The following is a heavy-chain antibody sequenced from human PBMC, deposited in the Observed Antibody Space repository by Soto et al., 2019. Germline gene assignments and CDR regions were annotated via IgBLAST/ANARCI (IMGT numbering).Heavy chain of an antibody. CDR2: ISWNSDII. CDR1: GFTFEDYA. CDR3: TKAVEWGGSHLNHAFDA. J-gene: IGHJ3*01. Sequence: EMKLVESGGGLVQPGRSLRLSCAASGFTFEDYAVHWVRQAPGKGLEWVSGISWNSDIIDYADSVKGRFTISRDNAKNSLYLQMDSLRPEDTALDYCTKAVEWGGSHLNHAFDAWGQGTMVSVSA. D-gene: IGHD1-26*01. V-gene: IGHV3-9*01.